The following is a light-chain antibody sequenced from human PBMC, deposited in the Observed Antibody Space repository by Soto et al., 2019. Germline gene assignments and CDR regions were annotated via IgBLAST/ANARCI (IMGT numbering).Light chain of an antibody. CDR3: SSYTRSSTLDYV. CDR2: DVS. J-gene: IGLJ1*01. V-gene: IGLV2-14*01. CDR1: SSDVGGYNY. Sequence: QSVLTQPASVSGSPGQSITLSCTGTSSDVGGYNYVSWYQQHPGKAPKLMIYDVSNRPSGVSNRFSGSKSGNTASPTISGLQAEEEADYYCSSYTRSSTLDYVFGTGTKVTVL.